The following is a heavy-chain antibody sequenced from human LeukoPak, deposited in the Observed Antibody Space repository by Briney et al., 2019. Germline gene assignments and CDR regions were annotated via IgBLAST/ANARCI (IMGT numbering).Heavy chain of an antibody. Sequence: GGSLRLSRAASGFTFSTFAMIWVRQPPGKGLEWVSSIFPSGGEIHYADSVKGRFTIFRDNSKSTLTLQMNSLRAEDTAIYYCATYRQVLLPFESWGQGTLVTVSS. CDR1: GFTFSTFA. CDR3: ATYRQVLLPFES. V-gene: IGHV3-23*01. D-gene: IGHD2-8*02. J-gene: IGHJ4*02. CDR2: IFPSGGEI.